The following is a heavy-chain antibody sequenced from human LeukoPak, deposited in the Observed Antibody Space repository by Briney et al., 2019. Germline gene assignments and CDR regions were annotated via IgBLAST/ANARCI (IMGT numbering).Heavy chain of an antibody. V-gene: IGHV4-59*01. CDR2: IYYSGST. Sequence: SETLSLTCTVSGVSISRYYWSWIRQPPGKGLEWIGYIYYSGSTNYNPSLKSRVTISVDTSKNQFSLKLSSVTAADTAVYYCARVKGSYGYDYYYGLDVWGKGTTVTVSS. J-gene: IGHJ6*04. CDR1: GVSISRYY. D-gene: IGHD5-18*01. CDR3: ARVKGSYGYDYYYGLDV.